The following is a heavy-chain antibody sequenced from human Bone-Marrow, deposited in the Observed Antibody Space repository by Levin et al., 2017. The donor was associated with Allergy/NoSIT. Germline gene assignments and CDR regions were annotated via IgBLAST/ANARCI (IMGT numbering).Heavy chain of an antibody. D-gene: IGHD7-27*01. CDR3: ARMGFSKTGDQPLFDY. V-gene: IGHV4-59*01. CDR1: GGSISSYY. J-gene: IGHJ4*02. CDR2: IYYSGST. Sequence: PSETLSLTCTVSGGSISSYYWSWIRQPPGKGLEWIGYIYYSGSTNYNHSLKSRVTISVDTSKNQFSLKLSSVTAADTAVYYCARMGFSKTGDQPLFDYWGQGTLVTVSS.